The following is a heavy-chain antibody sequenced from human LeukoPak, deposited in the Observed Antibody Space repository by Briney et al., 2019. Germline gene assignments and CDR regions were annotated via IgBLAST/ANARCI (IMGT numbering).Heavy chain of an antibody. CDR3: ARGGWNYYYYYMDV. Sequence: SETLSLTCTVSGDSISEYYWTWIRQAPGKGLEWIGHIYYTGSTNYNPSLKSRVTISVDTSKNQFSLRLSSVTAADTAVYYCARGGWNYYYYYMDVWGKGTTVTVSS. D-gene: IGHD2-15*01. CDR2: IYYTGST. J-gene: IGHJ6*03. CDR1: GDSISEYY. V-gene: IGHV4-59*01.